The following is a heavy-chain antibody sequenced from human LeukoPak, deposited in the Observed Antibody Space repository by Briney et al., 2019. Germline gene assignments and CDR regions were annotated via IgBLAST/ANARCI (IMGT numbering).Heavy chain of an antibody. J-gene: IGHJ4*02. Sequence: PGGSLRLSCAASGFTFSTYAMNWVRQAPGKGLEWVSSISSSLSYIYYADSVKGRFTISRDNAKNSLYLQMNSLRAEDTAVYYCARGLGGYDQFFDYWGQGTLVTVSS. V-gene: IGHV3-21*01. CDR3: ARGLGGYDQFFDY. CDR2: ISSSLSYI. D-gene: IGHD5-12*01. CDR1: GFTFSTYA.